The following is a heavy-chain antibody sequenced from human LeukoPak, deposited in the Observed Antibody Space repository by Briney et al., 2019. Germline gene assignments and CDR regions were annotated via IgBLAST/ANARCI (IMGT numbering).Heavy chain of an antibody. J-gene: IGHJ6*02. CDR1: GGTFSSYA. V-gene: IGHV1-69*04. CDR3: ARAGDGYSLEDYYYGMDV. Sequence: GASVKVSCKASGGTFSSYAISWVRQAPGQGLEWMGRIIPILGIANYAQKFQGRVTITADKSTSTAYMELSSLRSEDTAVYYCARAGDGYSLEDYYYGMDVWGQGTTVTVSS. CDR2: IIPILGIA. D-gene: IGHD5-24*01.